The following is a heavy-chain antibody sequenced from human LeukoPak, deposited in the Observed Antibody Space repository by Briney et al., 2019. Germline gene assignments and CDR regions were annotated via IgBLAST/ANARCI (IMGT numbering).Heavy chain of an antibody. CDR1: GGSISSSSYY. CDR3: ARERQGGYDFWSGLHSTGQNWFDP. CDR2: IYYSGST. J-gene: IGHJ5*02. D-gene: IGHD3-3*01. Sequence: PSETLSLTCTVSGGSISSSSYYWGWIRQPPGKGLEWIGSIYYSGSTYYNPSLKSRVTISVDTSKNQFSLKLSSVTAADTAVYYCARERQGGYDFWSGLHSTGQNWFDPWGQGTLVTVSP. V-gene: IGHV4-39*07.